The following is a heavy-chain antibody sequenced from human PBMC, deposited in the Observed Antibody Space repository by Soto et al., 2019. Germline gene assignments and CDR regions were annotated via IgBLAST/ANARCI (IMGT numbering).Heavy chain of an antibody. CDR3: AKDLGYCSSTVCYDFYAMDV. D-gene: IGHD2-2*01. Sequence: EVQLLESGGGLVQPGGSLRLSCTASGFTFSTSAMNWVRQAPGKGLEWVSGISGSGGTTYYADSVKGRFTISRDNSKNTVFLQMNSLRAEDTAVYYCAKDLGYCSSTVCYDFYAMDVWGQGTTVTVSS. CDR1: GFTFSTSA. J-gene: IGHJ6*01. V-gene: IGHV3-23*01. CDR2: ISGSGGTT.